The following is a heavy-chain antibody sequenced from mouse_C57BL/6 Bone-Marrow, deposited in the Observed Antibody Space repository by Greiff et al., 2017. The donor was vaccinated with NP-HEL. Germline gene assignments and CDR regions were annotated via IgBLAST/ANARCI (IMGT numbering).Heavy chain of an antibody. CDR1: GFTFSDYY. CDR3: ARVYDYPGYFDY. Sequence: EVKLVESEGGLVQPGSSMKLSCTASGFTFSDYYMAWVRQVPEKGLEWVANINYDGSSTYYLDSLKSRFIISRDNAKNILYLQMSSLKSEDTATYYCARVYDYPGYFDYGGQGTTLTVCS. J-gene: IGHJ2*01. CDR2: INYDGSST. V-gene: IGHV5-16*01. D-gene: IGHD2-4*01.